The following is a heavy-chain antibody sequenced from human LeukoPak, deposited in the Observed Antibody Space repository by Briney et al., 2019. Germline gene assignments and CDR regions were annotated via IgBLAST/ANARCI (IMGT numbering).Heavy chain of an antibody. V-gene: IGHV4-61*02. CDR2: IYTSGST. J-gene: IGHJ4*02. D-gene: IGHD3-9*01. CDR3: ARDAPYYDILTGYPSFFDY. Sequence: SETLSLTCTVSGGSISSGSYYWSWIRQPAGKGLEWIGRIYTSGSTNYNPSLKRRVTISVDTSKNQFSLKLSSVTAADTAVYYCARDAPYYDILTGYPSFFDYWGQGTLVTVSS. CDR1: GGSISSGSYY.